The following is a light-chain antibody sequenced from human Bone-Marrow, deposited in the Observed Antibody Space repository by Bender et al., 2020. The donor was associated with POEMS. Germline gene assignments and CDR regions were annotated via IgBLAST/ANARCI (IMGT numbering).Light chain of an antibody. V-gene: IGLV2-14*03. CDR2: GAS. J-gene: IGLJ3*02. Sequence: QSALTQPASVSGSPGQSITISCTATSSDVGGYNSVSWYQHHPGEAPKLMIYGASNRPSGVPARFSAYKSGNTASLRISGLQAEDEADYYCCSYAGSITWVFGGGTKLTVL. CDR1: SSDVGGYNS. CDR3: CSYAGSITWV.